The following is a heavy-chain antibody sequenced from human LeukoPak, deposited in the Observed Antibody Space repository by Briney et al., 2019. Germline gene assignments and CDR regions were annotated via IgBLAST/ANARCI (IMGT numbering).Heavy chain of an antibody. V-gene: IGHV4-34*01. CDR2: INHSGST. Sequence: SETLSLTCAVYGGSFTGYYWSWIRQPPGKGLEWIGEINHSGSTNYNPSLKSRVTISVDTSKNQFSLKMSSVTAADTAVYYCARPVRAQITMVRGVDKWFDPWGQGTLVTVSS. J-gene: IGHJ5*02. CDR1: GGSFTGYY. D-gene: IGHD3-10*01. CDR3: ARPVRAQITMVRGVDKWFDP.